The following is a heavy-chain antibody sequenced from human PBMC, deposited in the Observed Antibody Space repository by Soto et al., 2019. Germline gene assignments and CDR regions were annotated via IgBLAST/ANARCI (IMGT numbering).Heavy chain of an antibody. J-gene: IGHJ6*02. V-gene: IGHV4-59*01. CDR3: ARVSPGNLYYYYGMDV. CDR1: GGSISSYY. Sequence: LSLTCTVSGGSISSYYWSWIRQSPGKGLEWIGYIYYSGSTNYNPSLKSRVTISVDTSKNQFSLKLSSVTAADTAVYYCARVSPGNLYYYYGMDVWGQGTTVTVSS. CDR2: IYYSGST.